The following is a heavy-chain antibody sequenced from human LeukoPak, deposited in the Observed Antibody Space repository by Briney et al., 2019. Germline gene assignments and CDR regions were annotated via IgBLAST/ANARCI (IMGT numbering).Heavy chain of an antibody. V-gene: IGHV4-34*01. CDR1: GGSFSGYY. CDR2: INHSGST. D-gene: IGHD2-21*02. CDR3: AGDLNGGPVTD. Sequence: PSETLSLTCAVSGGSFSGYYWGWIRQPPGEGLEWIGEINHSGSTNYNPSLKSRVTILVDTSKNQFSLKLSSVTAADTAVYYCAGDLNGGPVTDWGQGTLVTVSS. J-gene: IGHJ4*02.